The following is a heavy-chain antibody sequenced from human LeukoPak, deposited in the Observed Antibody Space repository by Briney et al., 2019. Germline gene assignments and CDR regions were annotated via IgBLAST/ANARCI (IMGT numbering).Heavy chain of an antibody. CDR2: IFPVFGTA. V-gene: IGHV1-69*13. J-gene: IGHJ3*02. CDR3: ARDRVVGLGIDNAFDI. Sequence: ASVKVSCKASGGTFSTYAISWVRQAPGQGLEWMGGIFPVFGTANYAQKFQGRVTITADESTSTAYMELSSLRSEDTAVFYCARDRVVGLGIDNAFDIWGHGTMVTVSS. D-gene: IGHD2-15*01. CDR1: GGTFSTYA.